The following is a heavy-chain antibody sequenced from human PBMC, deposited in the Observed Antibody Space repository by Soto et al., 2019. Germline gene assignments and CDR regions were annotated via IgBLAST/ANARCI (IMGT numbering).Heavy chain of an antibody. J-gene: IGHJ6*03. D-gene: IGHD2-2*01. CDR2: ISAYNGNT. CDR3: ARAYQPAYYYYMDV. CDR1: GYTFTSYG. V-gene: IGHV1-18*01. Sequence: ASVKVSCKASGYTFTSYGISWVRQAPGQGLEWMGWISAYNGNTNYAQKLQGRVTMTTDTSTSTAYMELRSLRSDDTAVYYCARAYQPAYYYYMDVWGKGTTVTVSS.